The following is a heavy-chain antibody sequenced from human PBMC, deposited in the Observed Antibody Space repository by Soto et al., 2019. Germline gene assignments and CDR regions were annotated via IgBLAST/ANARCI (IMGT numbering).Heavy chain of an antibody. V-gene: IGHV1-18*01. D-gene: IGHD5-18*01. CDR2: ISAYNGNT. CDR1: GYTFTSYG. CDR3: ARDQAHGWIQLWTY. J-gene: IGHJ4*02. Sequence: ASVKVSCKASGYTFTSYGISWVRQAPGQGLEWMGWISAYNGNTNYAQKLQGRVTMTTDTSTSTAYMELRSLRSDDTAVYYCARDQAHGWIQLWTYWGQGTRVTVSA.